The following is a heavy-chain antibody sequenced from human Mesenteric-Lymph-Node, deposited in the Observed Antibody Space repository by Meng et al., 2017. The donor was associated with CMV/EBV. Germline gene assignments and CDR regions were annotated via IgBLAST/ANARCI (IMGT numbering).Heavy chain of an antibody. CDR3: ARDLGYTGYRYVSFDC. V-gene: IGHV1-2*06. CDR1: GSTFAGSY. CDR2: VNPNTGGP. J-gene: IGHJ4*02. Sequence: GSTFAGSYLPWVRQAPGQGLEWMGRVNPNTGGPNYAQKFQGRVTMTRDTSIHTAYMELSSLTSDDTAVYYCARDLGYTGYRYVSFDCWGQGTLVTVSS. D-gene: IGHD5-12*01.